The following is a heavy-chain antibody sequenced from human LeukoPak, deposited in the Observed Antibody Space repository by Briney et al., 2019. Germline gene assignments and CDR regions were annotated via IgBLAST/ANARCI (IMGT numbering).Heavy chain of an antibody. V-gene: IGHV4-59*01. CDR2: IYHSGNT. Sequence: SETLSLTCTVSGGSISSYYWTWIRQPPGKGLEWIGLIYHSGNTNKNPSLTTRVTMSVDTSKTQITLRLSSVTAADTAVYYCAREEGIAAAGALEYWGQGILVTVSS. D-gene: IGHD6-13*01. CDR3: AREEGIAAAGALEY. CDR1: GGSISSYY. J-gene: IGHJ4*02.